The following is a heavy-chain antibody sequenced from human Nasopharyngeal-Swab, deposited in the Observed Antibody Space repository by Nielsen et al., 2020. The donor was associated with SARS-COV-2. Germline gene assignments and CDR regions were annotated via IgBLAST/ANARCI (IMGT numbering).Heavy chain of an antibody. CDR3: ARGLSGIVPGPILGLGPYYSYYYMDV. J-gene: IGHJ6*03. CDR1: GGSFSASY. Sequence: SETLSLTCAVYGGSFSASYRGWIRQPPGKGLEWIGEINDSGSTNYNPSLKSRVTISVDTSKNQSSLKLSSVTAADTAVYYCARGLSGIVPGPILGLGPYYSYYYMDVWGKGTTVTVSS. V-gene: IGHV4-34*01. D-gene: IGHD2-2*01. CDR2: INDSGST.